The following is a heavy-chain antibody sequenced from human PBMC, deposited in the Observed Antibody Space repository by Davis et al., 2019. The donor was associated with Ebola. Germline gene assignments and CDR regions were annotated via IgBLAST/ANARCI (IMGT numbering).Heavy chain of an antibody. CDR3: VRILAVYANALDI. CDR1: GYRFTSYW. J-gene: IGHJ3*02. Sequence: GESLKISCKGSGYRFTSYWIGWVRQMPGKGLEWMGIVYPGDSDTRYSPSFQGQVTISADKSISTAYLQWSSLKASDTAMYYCVRILAVYANALDIWGQGTMVTVSS. CDR2: VYPGDSDT. V-gene: IGHV5-51*01. D-gene: IGHD2-8*02.